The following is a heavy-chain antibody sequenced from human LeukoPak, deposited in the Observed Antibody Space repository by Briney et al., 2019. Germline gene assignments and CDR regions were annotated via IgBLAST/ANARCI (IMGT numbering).Heavy chain of an antibody. CDR3: ARVYDSSGYYPQHFDY. J-gene: IGHJ4*02. CDR1: GFTFSSYG. D-gene: IGHD3-22*01. Sequence: PGGSLRLSCAASGFTFSSYGMHWVRQAPGKGLEWVAVISYDGSNKYYADSVKGRFTISRDNSKNTLYLQMNSLRAEDTAVYYCARVYDSSGYYPQHFDYWGQGTLVTVSS. V-gene: IGHV3-30*03. CDR2: ISYDGSNK.